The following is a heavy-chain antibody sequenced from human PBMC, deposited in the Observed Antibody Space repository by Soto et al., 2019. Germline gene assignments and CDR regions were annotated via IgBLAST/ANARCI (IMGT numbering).Heavy chain of an antibody. V-gene: IGHV1-18*04. CDR1: GYTFTSYG. CDR2: ISAYNGNT. D-gene: IGHD3-22*01. Sequence: GASVKVSCKASGYTFTSYGISWVRQAPGQGLEWMGWISAYNGNTNYAQKLQGRVTMTTDTSTSTAYMELRSLRSDDTAVYYCARGHYYDSSGYYWNYYYGMDVWGQGTTVTV. J-gene: IGHJ6*02. CDR3: ARGHYYDSSGYYWNYYYGMDV.